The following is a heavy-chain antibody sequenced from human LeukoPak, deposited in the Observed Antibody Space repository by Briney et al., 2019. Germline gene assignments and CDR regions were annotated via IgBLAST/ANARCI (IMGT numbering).Heavy chain of an antibody. CDR1: GVSISSSNSY. CDR3: VHIPYSSSWYGENWFDP. D-gene: IGHD6-13*01. Sequence: SETLSLTCTVSGVSISSSNSYWGWIRQPPGKGLEWIGSIYYSGNTYYNASLKSQVSISIDTSKNQFSLKLSSVTAADTAVYYCVHIPYSSSWYGENWFDPWGQGTLVTVSS. J-gene: IGHJ5*02. V-gene: IGHV4-39*01. CDR2: IYYSGNT.